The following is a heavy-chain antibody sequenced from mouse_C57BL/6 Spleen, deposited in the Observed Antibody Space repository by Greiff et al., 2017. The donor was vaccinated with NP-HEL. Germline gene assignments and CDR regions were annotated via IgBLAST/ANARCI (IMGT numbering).Heavy chain of an antibody. CDR1: GYTFTSYW. V-gene: IGHV1-52*01. D-gene: IGHD4-1*01. CDR3: ARNWEEGYFDV. J-gene: IGHJ1*03. CDR2: IDPSDSET. Sequence: QQPGAELVRPGSSVKLSCKASGYTFTSYWMHWVKQRPIQGLEWIGNIDPSDSETHYNQKFKDKATLTVDKSSSTAYMQLSSLTSEDSAVYYCARNWEEGYFDVWGTGTTVTVSS.